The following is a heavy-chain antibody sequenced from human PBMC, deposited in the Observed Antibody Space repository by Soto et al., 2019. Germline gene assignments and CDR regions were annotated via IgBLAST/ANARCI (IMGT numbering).Heavy chain of an antibody. J-gene: IGHJ5*02. D-gene: IGHD2-21*02. CDR3: ARGSDGVWNWFDP. CDR1: GGSISSGFYS. CDR2: IYNSGNT. V-gene: IGHV4-30-2*01. Sequence: PSETLSLTCAVSGGSISSGFYSWSWIRQPPGQGLEWIGYIYNSGNTYYNPSLMSRVTISVDRSQNHFSLKLTSVTAADTAVYYCARGSDGVWNWFDPWGQGTQVTLSS.